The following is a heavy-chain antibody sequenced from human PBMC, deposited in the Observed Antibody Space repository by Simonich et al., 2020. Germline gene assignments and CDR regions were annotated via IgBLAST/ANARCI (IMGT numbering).Heavy chain of an antibody. D-gene: IGHD7-27*01. CDR2: INPSSGCK. J-gene: IGHJ6*03. CDR3: ARGALTGDYYYMDV. Sequence: QGQLVQSGAAVKKPGASVTVSCKASGYTFTGSYMHWGREAPGQGLECMGWINPSSGCKNYAQKFQGRVTMTRDTSISTAYMELSRLRSDDTAVYYCARGALTGDYYYMDVWGKGTTVTVSS. CDR1: GYTFTGSY. V-gene: IGHV1-2*02.